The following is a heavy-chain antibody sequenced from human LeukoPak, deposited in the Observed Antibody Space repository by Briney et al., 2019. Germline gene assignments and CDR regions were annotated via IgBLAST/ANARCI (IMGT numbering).Heavy chain of an antibody. CDR1: GGSISSYY. CDR3: ARHRSKWLQSSFDY. Sequence: SETLSLTCTVSGGSISSYYWGWIRQPPGKGLEWIGSIFYSGNTYDNPSLKSRVTISVDTSKNQLSLKLNSVTAADTAVYYCARHRSKWLQSSFDYWGQGTLVTVSS. J-gene: IGHJ4*02. CDR2: IFYSGNT. D-gene: IGHD5-24*01. V-gene: IGHV4-39*01.